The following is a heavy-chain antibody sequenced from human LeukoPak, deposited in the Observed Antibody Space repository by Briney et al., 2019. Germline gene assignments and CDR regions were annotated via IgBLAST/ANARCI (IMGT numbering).Heavy chain of an antibody. CDR2: INPNSCDT. V-gene: IGHV1-2*06. J-gene: IGHJ6*03. CDR3: ARSAEHCNNGVCFTDYYMDV. CDR1: GYTFSGSY. D-gene: IGHD2-8*01. Sequence: GASVKVSCKASGYTFSGSYIHWVRQPPGQGLEWLGRINPNSCDTNYAQNLHGRVTMTSDTSITTAYMELNSLTSDDTAVYFCARSAEHCNNGVCFTDYYMDVWGKGTTVTVSS.